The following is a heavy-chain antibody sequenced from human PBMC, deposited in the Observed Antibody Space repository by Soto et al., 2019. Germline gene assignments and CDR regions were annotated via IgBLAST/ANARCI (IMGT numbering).Heavy chain of an antibody. D-gene: IGHD5-12*01. V-gene: IGHV3-23*01. J-gene: IGHJ6*02. CDR3: AKVAGVASWDYYYDNLV. CDR2: ISGSGRST. Sequence: GGSLRLSGAASGFTFSNYAMCWVRQAPGKGLEWVSAISGSGRSTYYADSVKGRFTISRDNSKNTVYLQVNSLRADDTAVFYCAKVAGVASWDYYYDNLVWCPTPTVSVS. CDR1: GFTFSNYA.